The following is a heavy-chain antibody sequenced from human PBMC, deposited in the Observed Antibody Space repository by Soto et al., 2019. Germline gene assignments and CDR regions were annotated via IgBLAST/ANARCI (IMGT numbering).Heavy chain of an antibody. CDR3: AKDGYGDRPYYFDY. J-gene: IGHJ4*02. D-gene: IGHD4-17*01. CDR1: GFTFSTYA. Sequence: EVQLLESGGGLVQPGGSLRLSCAASGFTFSTYALNWVRQAPGKGLEWVSAIGGRGGSTYFADSVKGRFSISRDSSKKTLYLQMNSLRAEDTAVYYCAKDGYGDRPYYFDYWGQGTLVTVSS. V-gene: IGHV3-23*01. CDR2: IGGRGGST.